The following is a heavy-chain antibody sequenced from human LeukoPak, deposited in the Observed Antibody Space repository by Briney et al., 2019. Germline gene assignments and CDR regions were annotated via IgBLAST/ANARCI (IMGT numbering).Heavy chain of an antibody. CDR2: ISYDGSNK. Sequence: PGRSLRLSCAASGFTFSSYGMHWVRQAPGKGLEWVAVISYDGSNKYYADSVKGRFTISRDNSKNTLYLQMNSLRAEDTAVYYCARGRGGMGKLSDGMDVWGQGTTVTVSS. J-gene: IGHJ6*02. D-gene: IGHD1-26*01. CDR3: ARGRGGMGKLSDGMDV. V-gene: IGHV3-30*03. CDR1: GFTFSSYG.